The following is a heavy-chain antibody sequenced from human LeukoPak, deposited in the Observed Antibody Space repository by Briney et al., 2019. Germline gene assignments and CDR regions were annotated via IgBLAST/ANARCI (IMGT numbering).Heavy chain of an antibody. CDR1: GGPFSGYY. CDR3: ARLVRDYYGSGSYDYYYMDV. J-gene: IGHJ6*03. Sequence: SETLSLTCAVYGGPFSGYYWSWIRQPPGKGLEWIAEINHSGSTNYNPSLKSRVTISLDTSKNQFSLKLSSVTAADTAVYFCARLVRDYYGSGSYDYYYMDVWGKGTTVTVSS. V-gene: IGHV4-34*01. CDR2: INHSGST. D-gene: IGHD3-10*01.